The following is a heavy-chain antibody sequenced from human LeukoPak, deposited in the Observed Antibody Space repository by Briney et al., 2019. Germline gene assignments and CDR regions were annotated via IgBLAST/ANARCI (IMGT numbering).Heavy chain of an antibody. J-gene: IGHJ4*02. V-gene: IGHV3-11*06. CDR2: ISSSSSYT. CDR1: GFSFSDYY. Sequence: GGSLRLSCAASGFSFSDYYMSWIRQAPGKGLEWVSYISSSSSYTNYADSVKGRFTISTDNAKNSLYLQMNSLRAEDTAVYYCARDDPYYDILTGYYRGYYFDYWGQGTLVTVSS. D-gene: IGHD3-9*01. CDR3: ARDDPYYDILTGYYRGYYFDY.